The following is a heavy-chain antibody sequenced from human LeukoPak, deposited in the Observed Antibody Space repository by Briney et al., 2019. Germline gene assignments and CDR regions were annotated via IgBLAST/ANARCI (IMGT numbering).Heavy chain of an antibody. J-gene: IGHJ4*02. V-gene: IGHV3-74*01. CDR3: ARGIMVRGVTTFDY. Sequence: GGSLRLSCAASGFTFSSYWMHWVRQAPGKGLVWVSRINSDGSSTSYADSVKGRFTISRDNSKNTLYLQMGSLRAEDMAVYYCARGIMVRGVTTFDYWGQGTLVTVSS. CDR2: INSDGSST. D-gene: IGHD3-10*01. CDR1: GFTFSSYW.